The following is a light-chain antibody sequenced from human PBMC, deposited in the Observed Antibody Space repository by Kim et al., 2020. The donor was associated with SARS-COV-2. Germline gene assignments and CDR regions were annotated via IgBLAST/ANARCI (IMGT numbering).Light chain of an antibody. CDR1: QSVSNY. Sequence: SLPPGEMATPSCRASQSVSNYLAWYQQKPGQAPRLLIYDASNRATGIPARFSGSGSGTDFTLTISSLDPEDFAVYYCQQRSNPITFGQGTRLEIK. V-gene: IGKV3-11*01. CDR3: QQRSNPIT. CDR2: DAS. J-gene: IGKJ5*01.